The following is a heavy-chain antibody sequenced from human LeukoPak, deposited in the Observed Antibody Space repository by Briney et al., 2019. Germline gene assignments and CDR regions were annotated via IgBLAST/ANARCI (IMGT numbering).Heavy chain of an antibody. CDR3: ARGPPRGKYYYMDV. CDR1: GFTFSSFD. CDR2: IGTASDT. D-gene: IGHD1-1*01. Sequence: GGSLRLSCAASGFTFSSFDMHWVRQPTGQGLEWVSTIGTASDTYYPGSVEGRFTLSRDNAKNSLYLQMNSLTAGDTAAYYCARGPPRGKYYYMDVWGKGTTVTVSS. J-gene: IGHJ6*03. V-gene: IGHV3-13*01.